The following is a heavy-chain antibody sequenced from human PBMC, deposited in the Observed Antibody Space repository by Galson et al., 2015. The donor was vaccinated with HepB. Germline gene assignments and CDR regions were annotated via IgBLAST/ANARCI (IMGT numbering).Heavy chain of an antibody. V-gene: IGHV1-18*01. CDR2: ISPYNRDT. CDR1: GYTFSTYS. CDR3: ARGARVGVVGGSQNNWFAP. Sequence: SVKVSCKASGYTFSTYSITWVRQAPGKGLEWMGCISPYNRDTKYARKFQGRVTMTTDTFTSTAYMELRSLRSDDTAFYHCARGARVGVVGGSQNNWFAPWGQGTLVTVSS. D-gene: IGHD2-15*01. J-gene: IGHJ5*02.